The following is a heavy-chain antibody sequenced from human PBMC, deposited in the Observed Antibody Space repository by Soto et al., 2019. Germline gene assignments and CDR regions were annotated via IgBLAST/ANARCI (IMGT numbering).Heavy chain of an antibody. CDR2: IIPIFGTA. J-gene: IGHJ1*01. V-gene: IGHV1-69*01. Sequence: QVQLVQSGAEVKKPGSSVKVSCKASGGTFSSYAISWVQQAPGQGLEWMGGIIPIFGTANYAQKFQGRVTLTADESTSTAYMELSSLRSEDTAIYYCARMGGSSWYWEYFQHWGQGTLVTVSS. CDR1: GGTFSSYA. CDR3: ARMGGSSWYWEYFQH. D-gene: IGHD6-13*01.